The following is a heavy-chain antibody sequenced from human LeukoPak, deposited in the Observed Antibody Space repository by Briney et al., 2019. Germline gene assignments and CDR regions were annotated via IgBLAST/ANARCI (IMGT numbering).Heavy chain of an antibody. D-gene: IGHD6-25*01. CDR1: GSTFSSYG. V-gene: IGHV3-33*01. J-gene: IGHJ4*02. Sequence: GGSLRLSCAASGSTFSSYGMHWVRQAPGKGLEWVAVIWYDGSNKYYADSVKGRFTISRDNSKNTLYLQMNSLRAEDTAVYYCARDLSSDMLDYWGQGTLVTVSS. CDR3: ARDLSSDMLDY. CDR2: IWYDGSNK.